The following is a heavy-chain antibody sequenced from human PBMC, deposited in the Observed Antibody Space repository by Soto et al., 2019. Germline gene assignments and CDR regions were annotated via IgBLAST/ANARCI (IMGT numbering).Heavy chain of an antibody. J-gene: IGHJ5*02. Sequence: GGSLRLSCAASGFTFSSYAMSWVRQAPGKGLEWVSAISGSGGSTYYADSVKGRFTISRDNSKNTLYLQMNSLRAEDTAVYYCAKGHLRVVVPAAARAPFDPWGQGTLVTVSS. CDR3: AKGHLRVVVPAAARAPFDP. D-gene: IGHD2-2*01. CDR1: GFTFSSYA. CDR2: ISGSGGST. V-gene: IGHV3-23*01.